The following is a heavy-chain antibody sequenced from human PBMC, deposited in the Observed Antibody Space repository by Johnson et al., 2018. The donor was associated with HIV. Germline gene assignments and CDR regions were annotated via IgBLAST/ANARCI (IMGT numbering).Heavy chain of an antibody. D-gene: IGHD6-13*01. Sequence: CYADSVKGRFTISRDNAKNSLYLQMNSLSAEDTALYYCAKQYSSSWYGNAFDIWGQGTMVTVSS. J-gene: IGHJ3*02. CDR3: AKQYSSSWYGNAFDI. V-gene: IGHV3-9*01.